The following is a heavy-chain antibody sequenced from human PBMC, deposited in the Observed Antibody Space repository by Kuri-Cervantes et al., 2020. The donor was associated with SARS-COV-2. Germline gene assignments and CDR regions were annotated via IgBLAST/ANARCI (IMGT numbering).Heavy chain of an antibody. CDR1: GFTFSSYS. V-gene: IGHV3-21*01. D-gene: IGHD2-2*01. CDR2: ISSSSSYI. Sequence: GESLKISCAASGFTFSSYSMNWVRQAPGKGLEWVSSISSSSSYIYYADSVKGRFTISRDNAKNSLYLQMNSLRAEDTAVYYCARDCGSSTSCYALDPWGQGTLVTVSS. CDR3: ARDCGSSTSCYALDP. J-gene: IGHJ5*02.